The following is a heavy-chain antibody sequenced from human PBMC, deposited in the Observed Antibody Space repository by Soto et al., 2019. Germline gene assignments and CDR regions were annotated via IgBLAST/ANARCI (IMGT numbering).Heavy chain of an antibody. D-gene: IGHD5-12*01. CDR3: ARFGYTTEAH. CDR1: GFTFSSYT. V-gene: IGHV3-21*01. J-gene: IGHJ4*02. Sequence: EVPLVESGGGLVQPGGSLRLSCAASGFTFSSYTMIWVRQAPGKGLEWVSSISSSSSYIYYADSVKGRFTISRDNAKNSLYLQMNSLRAEDTAVYYCARFGYTTEAHWGQGTLVTVSS. CDR2: ISSSSSYI.